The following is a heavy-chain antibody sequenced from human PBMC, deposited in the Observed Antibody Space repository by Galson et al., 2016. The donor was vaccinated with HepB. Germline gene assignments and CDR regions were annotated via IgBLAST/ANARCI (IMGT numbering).Heavy chain of an antibody. CDR1: GGSIIGYY. CDR3: ARHPGYSSRGNDY. Sequence: ETLSLTCTVSGGSIIGYYWSWIRQSPAKGLEWIASIYYTGSTNYNPSLKSRVTISADTSENQFSLKLRSVTVADTAVYYCARHPGYSSRGNDYWGQGTLVTVSS. V-gene: IGHV4-59*08. D-gene: IGHD6-13*01. CDR2: IYYTGST. J-gene: IGHJ4*02.